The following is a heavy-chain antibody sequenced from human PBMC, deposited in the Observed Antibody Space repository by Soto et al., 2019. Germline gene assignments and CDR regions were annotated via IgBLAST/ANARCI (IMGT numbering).Heavy chain of an antibody. CDR1: GFTFSSYG. Sequence: GGSLRLSCAASGFTFSSYGMHWVRQDPGKGLEWVAVIWYDGSNKYYADSVKGRFTISRDNSKNTLYLQMNSLRAEDTAVYYCARDSGGYCGGDCYYDAFDIWGQGTMVTVS. J-gene: IGHJ3*02. D-gene: IGHD2-21*02. V-gene: IGHV3-33*01. CDR2: IWYDGSNK. CDR3: ARDSGGYCGGDCYYDAFDI.